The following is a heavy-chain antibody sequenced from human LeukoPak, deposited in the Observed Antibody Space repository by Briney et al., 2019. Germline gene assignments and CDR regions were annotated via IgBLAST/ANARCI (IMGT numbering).Heavy chain of an antibody. D-gene: IGHD3-22*01. V-gene: IGHV3-23*01. CDR1: GFIFNNYG. Sequence: PGGSLRLPCAASGFIFNNYGLVWVRQAPGKGLEWVSAISNDGGGTTYADFVKGRFSVSRDNSKTTLFLQMNSLRAEDTALYYCAKGSSGYFFDLWGQGTLVTVSS. CDR2: ISNDGGGT. J-gene: IGHJ4*02. CDR3: AKGSSGYFFDL.